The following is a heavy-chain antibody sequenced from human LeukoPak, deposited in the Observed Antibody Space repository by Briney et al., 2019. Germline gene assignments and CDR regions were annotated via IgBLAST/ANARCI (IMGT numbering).Heavy chain of an antibody. CDR1: GGTYSSYA. V-gene: IGHV1-18*01. CDR3: PRDRTERITIFGVARYYFDY. D-gene: IGHD3-3*01. Sequence: ASVKVSCKASGGTYSSYAISWVRQAPGQGLEWMGWISAYNGNTNYAQKLQGRVTMTTDTSTSTAYMELRSLRSDDTAVYYCPRDRTERITIFGVARYYFDYWGQGTLVTVSS. J-gene: IGHJ4*02. CDR2: ISAYNGNT.